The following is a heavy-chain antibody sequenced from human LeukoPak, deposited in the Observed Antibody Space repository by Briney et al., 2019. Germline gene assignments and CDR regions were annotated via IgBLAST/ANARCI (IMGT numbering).Heavy chain of an antibody. D-gene: IGHD3-3*01. Sequence: GGSLRLSCAASGFTFSSYAMHWVRQAPGKGLEWVSAISGSGGSTYYADSVKGRFTISRDNSKNTLYLQMNSLRAEDTAVYYCAKVVYDFWSGYLDWGQGTLVTVSS. CDR2: ISGSGGST. V-gene: IGHV3-23*01. CDR1: GFTFSSYA. CDR3: AKVVYDFWSGYLD. J-gene: IGHJ4*02.